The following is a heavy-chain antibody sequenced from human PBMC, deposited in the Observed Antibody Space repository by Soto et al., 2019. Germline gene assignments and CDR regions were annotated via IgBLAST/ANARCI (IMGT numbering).Heavy chain of an antibody. V-gene: IGHV3-48*02. CDR2: ISSSGSTI. D-gene: IGHD3-22*01. CDR1: GFTFITYN. CDR3: ARWDYYDSSGCYGLDF. J-gene: IGHJ4*02. Sequence: GGSLRLSCVVSGFTFITYNMNWVRQTPAKGLEWLSYISSSGSTIYYADSVKGRFTISRDNAKNSLYLQMNSLRDEDTAVYFCARWDYYDSSGCYGLDFWGQGTLVTVSS.